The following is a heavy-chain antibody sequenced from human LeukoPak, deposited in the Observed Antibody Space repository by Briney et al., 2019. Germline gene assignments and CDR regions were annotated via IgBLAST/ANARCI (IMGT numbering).Heavy chain of an antibody. D-gene: IGHD1-14*01. Sequence: GGSLRLSCAASGFTFSSYSMNWVRQAPGKGLERVANINQGGSDKYYVDSVKGRFTISRDNANNLLYLQMNSLRGEDTAVYYCTRDRSRAEDDWGQGTLVTVSS. V-gene: IGHV3-7*01. CDR1: GFTFSSYS. CDR3: TRDRSRAEDD. CDR2: INQGGSDK. J-gene: IGHJ4*02.